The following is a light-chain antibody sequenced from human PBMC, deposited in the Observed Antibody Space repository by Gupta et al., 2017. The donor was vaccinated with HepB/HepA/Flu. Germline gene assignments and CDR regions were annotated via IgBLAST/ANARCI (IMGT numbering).Light chain of an antibody. CDR1: SSNIGNNY. J-gene: IGLJ2*01. Sequence: QSVLTQPPSVSAAPGQKVTISCSGSSSNIGNNYVSWYQQLPGTARKLLIYDNNKRPAGIPGGFSGSKAGTSATLGITGHKKGDEADYYGGTGDSSLSAVFGGGTKLTVL. CDR3: GTGDSSLSAV. V-gene: IGLV1-51*01. CDR2: DNN.